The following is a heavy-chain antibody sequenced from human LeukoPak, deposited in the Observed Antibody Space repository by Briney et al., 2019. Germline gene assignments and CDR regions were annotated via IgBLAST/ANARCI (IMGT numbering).Heavy chain of an antibody. Sequence: SETLSLTCTVSGGSISSSYSYWGWIRQPPGKGLEWIGNIHYSGSTYYNPSLKSRVTISVDTSKNHFSLKLNSVTAADTAVYYCAKPSNYYGSATDAFDFWGQGTMVTVSS. V-gene: IGHV4-39*07. CDR2: IHYSGST. CDR1: GGSISSSYSY. D-gene: IGHD3-10*01. CDR3: AKPSNYYGSATDAFDF. J-gene: IGHJ3*01.